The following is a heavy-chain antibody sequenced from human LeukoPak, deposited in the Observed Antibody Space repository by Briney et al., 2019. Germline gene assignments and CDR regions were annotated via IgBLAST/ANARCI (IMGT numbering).Heavy chain of an antibody. J-gene: IGHJ4*02. Sequence: SETLSLTCAVYGGSFSGSYWSWSRQPPGKVLEWIGEINHSGSTNYNPSLKSRVTISVDTSKNQFSMKLSSVTAADTAVYYCASGPRRAVGTLWNWGQGTLVTVSS. V-gene: IGHV4-34*01. CDR3: ASGPRRAVGTLWN. CDR1: GGSFSGSY. CDR2: INHSGST. D-gene: IGHD3-3*01.